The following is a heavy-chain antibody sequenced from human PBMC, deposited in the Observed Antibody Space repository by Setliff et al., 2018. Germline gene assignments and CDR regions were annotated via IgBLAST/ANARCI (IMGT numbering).Heavy chain of an antibody. CDR1: GGSFSGYY. D-gene: IGHD3-22*01. V-gene: IGHV4-34*01. CDR3: ARGPRFDYESPTYRRRFDP. J-gene: IGHJ5*02. CDR2: INHRGTT. Sequence: SETLSLTCAVYGGSFSGYYWNWIRQAPGKGLEWIGEINHRGTTSYTPSLKGRVTISVDTSKNLFSLKLSSVTAADTAVYFCARGPRFDYESPTYRRRFDPWGQGTAVAVSS.